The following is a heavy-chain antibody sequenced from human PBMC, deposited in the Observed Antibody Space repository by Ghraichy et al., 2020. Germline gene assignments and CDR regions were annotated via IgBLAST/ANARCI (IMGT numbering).Heavy chain of an antibody. Sequence: GGSLRLSCAASGFNFNTRYMTWVRQAPGKGLEWVASISFSNSYMFYVDSVKGRFTISRDNAKSAMYLQMNSLSPEDTAIYYCARDGTSSFPFFDSWGQGTLVTVSS. D-gene: IGHD2-15*01. CDR2: ISFSNSYM. V-gene: IGHV3-21*01. J-gene: IGHJ4*02. CDR1: GFNFNTRY. CDR3: ARDGTSSFPFFDS.